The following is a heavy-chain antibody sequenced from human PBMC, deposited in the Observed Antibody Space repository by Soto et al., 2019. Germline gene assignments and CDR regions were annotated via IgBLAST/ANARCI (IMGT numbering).Heavy chain of an antibody. Sequence: SETLSLTCAVYGGSFSGYYWSWIRQPPGKGLEWIGEINHSGSTNYNPSLKSRVTISVDTSKNQFSLKLSSVTAADTAVYYCARATTATHWYFDLWGRGTLVTVSS. CDR1: GGSFSGYY. J-gene: IGHJ2*01. CDR2: INHSGST. CDR3: ARATTATHWYFDL. D-gene: IGHD2-15*01. V-gene: IGHV4-34*01.